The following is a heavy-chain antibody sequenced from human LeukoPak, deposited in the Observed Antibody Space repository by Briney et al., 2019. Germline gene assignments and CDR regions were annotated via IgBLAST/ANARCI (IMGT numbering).Heavy chain of an antibody. CDR1: GYTFTSYY. CDR2: VNPSGGST. D-gene: IGHD6-19*01. V-gene: IGHV1-46*01. J-gene: IGHJ4*02. Sequence: GASVKVSCKASGYTFTSYYMHWVRQAPGQGLEWMGIVNPSGGSTSYAQKFQGRVTMTRDMSTSTVYMELSSLRSEDTAVYYCARVVAGTGHFDYWGQGTLVTVSP. CDR3: ARVVAGTGHFDY.